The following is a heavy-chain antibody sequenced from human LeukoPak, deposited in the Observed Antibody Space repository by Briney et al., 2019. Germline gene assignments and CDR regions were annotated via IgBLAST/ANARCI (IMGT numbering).Heavy chain of an antibody. V-gene: IGHV1-69*13. CDR2: IIPIFGTA. J-gene: IGHJ4*02. CDR1: GGTFSSYA. CDR3: ARELAVAGSCFDY. D-gene: IGHD6-19*01. Sequence: ASVNVSCKASGGTFSSYAISWVRQAPGQGLEWMGGIIPIFGTANYAQKFQGRVTITADESTSTAYMELSSLRSEDTAVYYCARELAVAGSCFDYWGQGTLVTVSS.